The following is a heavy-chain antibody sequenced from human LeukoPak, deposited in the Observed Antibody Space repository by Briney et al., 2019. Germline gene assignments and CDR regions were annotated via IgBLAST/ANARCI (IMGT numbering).Heavy chain of an antibody. J-gene: IGHJ4*02. CDR1: GGSIGSYY. Sequence: SETLSLTCTVSGGSIGSYYWSWIRQPPGKGLEWIGYIYYSGSTNYNPSLKSRVTISVDTSKNQFSLKLSSVTAADTAVYYCARDRDYYGSGSYYDYWGQGTLVTVSS. D-gene: IGHD3-10*01. CDR3: ARDRDYYGSGSYYDY. V-gene: IGHV4-59*01. CDR2: IYYSGST.